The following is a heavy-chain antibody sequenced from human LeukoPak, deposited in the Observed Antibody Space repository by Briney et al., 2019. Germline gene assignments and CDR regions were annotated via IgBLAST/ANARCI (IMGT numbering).Heavy chain of an antibody. CDR2: ISSSSSYI. V-gene: IGHV3-21*01. J-gene: IGHJ4*02. CDR3: ARVSLGYCTNGVCYTTDY. CDR1: GFTFSSYS. D-gene: IGHD2-8*01. Sequence: GGSLRLSCAASGFTFSSYSMNWVRQAPGKGLEWVSSISSSSSYIYYADSVKGRFTISRDNAKNSLYLQMNSLRAEDTAVYYCARVSLGYCTNGVCYTTDYWGRGTLVTVSS.